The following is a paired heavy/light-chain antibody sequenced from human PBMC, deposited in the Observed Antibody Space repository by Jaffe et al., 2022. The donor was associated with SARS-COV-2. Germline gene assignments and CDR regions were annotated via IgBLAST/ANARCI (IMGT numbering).Heavy chain of an antibody. Sequence: QVQLQQWGAGLLKPSETLSLTCAVYGGSFSGYYWSWIRQPPGKGLEWIGEINHSGSTNYNPSLKSRVTISVDTSKNQFSLKLSSVTAADTAVYYCAGEDVDTAMVREAFDIWGQGTMVTVSS. CDR3: AGEDVDTAMVREAFDI. D-gene: IGHD5-18*01. V-gene: IGHV4-34*01. CDR1: GGSFSGYY. J-gene: IGHJ3*02. CDR2: INHSGST.
Light chain of an antibody. CDR3: QSADSSGTPV. J-gene: IGLJ2*01. V-gene: IGLV3-25*03. CDR1: ALPKQY. CDR2: KDS. Sequence: SYELTQPPSVSVSPGQTARITCSADALPKQYAYWYQQKPGQAPVLVIYKDSERPSGIPERFSGSSSGTTVTLTISGVQAEDEADYYCQSADSSGTPVFGGGTKLTVL.